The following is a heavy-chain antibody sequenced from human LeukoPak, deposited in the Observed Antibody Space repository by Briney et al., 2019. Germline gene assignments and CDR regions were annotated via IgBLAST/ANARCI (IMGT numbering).Heavy chain of an antibody. J-gene: IGHJ4*02. Sequence: GGSLRLSCAASGFSFSSYEMNWVRQAPGKGLEWVSYISSSGSTKYYADSVKGRFTISRDNARNSLYLQMNSLRADDTAVYYCARGERWLLPPTDYWGQGTLVTVSS. CDR2: ISSSGSTK. CDR1: GFSFSSYE. V-gene: IGHV3-48*03. D-gene: IGHD5-24*01. CDR3: ARGERWLLPPTDY.